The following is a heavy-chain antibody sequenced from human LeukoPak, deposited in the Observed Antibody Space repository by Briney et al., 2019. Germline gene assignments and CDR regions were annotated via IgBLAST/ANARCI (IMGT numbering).Heavy chain of an antibody. J-gene: IGHJ6*02. CDR1: GFTLSDLA. V-gene: IGHV3-30*03. CDR3: ARDLLEMATIKSYYYYGMDV. CDR2: YDLVGSNK. Sequence: GGSLRLSCAASGFTLSDLASTGSARLQARGWSGWQTYDLVGSNKQYVDSEKGRISISRDNSKNTLRMEMSSLRSEDTAVYYCARDLLEMATIKSYYYYGMDVWGQGTTVTVSS. D-gene: IGHD5-24*01.